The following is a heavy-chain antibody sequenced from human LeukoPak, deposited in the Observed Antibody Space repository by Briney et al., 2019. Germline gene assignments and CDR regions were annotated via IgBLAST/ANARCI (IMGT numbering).Heavy chain of an antibody. V-gene: IGHV3-53*01. Sequence: GESLRLSCAASGFTVSSNYMSWVRQAPGKGLGWVSVIYSGGTTYYADSVKGRFTISRDNSKNTLYLQMNSLRAEDTAVYYLARSGVAAIHYWGQGTLVTVSS. CDR1: GFTVSSNY. CDR2: IYSGGTT. J-gene: IGHJ4*02. CDR3: ARSGVAAIHY. D-gene: IGHD5-24*01.